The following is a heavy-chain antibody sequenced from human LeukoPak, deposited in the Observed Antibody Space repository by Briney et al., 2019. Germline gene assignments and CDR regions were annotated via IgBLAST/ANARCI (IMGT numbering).Heavy chain of an antibody. CDR2: ISGSGGST. J-gene: IGHJ3*01. Sequence: PGGSLRLSCAASGFTFNNYAMSWVRQAPGRGLYWVSAISGSGGSTYFADSVKGRFTISRDNSKNTLYLQMNSLRAEDTAVYYCAKDYYDSSPDAFDVWGQGTMVTVSS. CDR1: GFTFNNYA. D-gene: IGHD3-22*01. V-gene: IGHV3-23*01. CDR3: AKDYYDSSPDAFDV.